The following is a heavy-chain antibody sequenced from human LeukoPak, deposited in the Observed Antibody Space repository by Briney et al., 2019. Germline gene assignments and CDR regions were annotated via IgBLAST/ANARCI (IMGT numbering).Heavy chain of an antibody. D-gene: IGHD1-26*01. CDR1: GFTFSDHY. CDR3: ARAIMGAPNDC. Sequence: GGSLRLSCAASGFTFSDHYMDWVRQAPGKGLEWIGRIRNKANSYTTEYAASVKGRFTISRDDSKNSLYLQMNSLKTEDTAVYYCARAIMGAPNDCWGPGTLVTVSS. V-gene: IGHV3-72*01. CDR2: IRNKANSYTT. J-gene: IGHJ4*02.